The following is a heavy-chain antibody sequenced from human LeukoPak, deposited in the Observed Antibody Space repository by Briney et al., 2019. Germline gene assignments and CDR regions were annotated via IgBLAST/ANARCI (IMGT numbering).Heavy chain of an antibody. Sequence: ASETLSLTCAVSGGSISSGNWWSWVRQPPGQGLEWIGEISLAGQTNYNPSLNGRVTMSLDKSSNQLSLNLTSVTAADAATYYCSRESGAFCPFGYWGQGTLVIVSS. CDR3: SRESGAFCPFGY. CDR2: ISLAGQT. J-gene: IGHJ4*02. V-gene: IGHV4-4*02. D-gene: IGHD1-26*01. CDR1: GGSISSGNW.